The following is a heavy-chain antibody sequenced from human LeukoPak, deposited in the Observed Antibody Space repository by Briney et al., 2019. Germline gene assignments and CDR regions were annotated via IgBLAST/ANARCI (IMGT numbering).Heavy chain of an antibody. Sequence: GGSLRLSCAASEFIFSNYWMSWVRQAPGKGLEWVANIKQDGSEKYFVDSVKGRFTISRDNAKNSLYLQMNSLRAEDTAVYYCARGTVGGSYFDYWGQGTLVTVSS. CDR2: IKQDGSEK. CDR1: EFIFSNYW. D-gene: IGHD1-26*01. J-gene: IGHJ4*02. CDR3: ARGTVGGSYFDY. V-gene: IGHV3-7*03.